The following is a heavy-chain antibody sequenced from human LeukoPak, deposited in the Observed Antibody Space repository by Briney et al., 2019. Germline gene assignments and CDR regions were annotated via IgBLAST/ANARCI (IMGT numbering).Heavy chain of an antibody. CDR1: GYTFTSYG. J-gene: IGHJ4*02. Sequence: ASVKVSCKASGYTFTSYGISWVRQAPGQGLEWMGWISAYNGNTNYAQKLQGRVTMTTDTSTSTAYMELRSLRSDDTAVYYCARVGRREMYYDFWSGYYWDYWGQGTLVTVFS. CDR3: ARVGRREMYYDFWSGYYWDY. D-gene: IGHD3-3*01. CDR2: ISAYNGNT. V-gene: IGHV1-18*01.